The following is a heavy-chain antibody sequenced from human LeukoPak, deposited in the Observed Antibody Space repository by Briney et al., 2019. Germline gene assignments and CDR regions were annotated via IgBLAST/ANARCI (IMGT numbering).Heavy chain of an antibody. J-gene: IGHJ4*02. V-gene: IGHV3-21*04. D-gene: IGHD3-22*01. Sequence: PGGSLRLSCAASGFTFSSYSMNWVRQAPGKGLEWVSSISSSSSYIYYADSVKGRFTISRDNSKNTLYLQMNSLRAEDTAVYYCAKTYYYDSSGYSGYFDYWGQGTLVTVSS. CDR2: ISSSSSYI. CDR1: GFTFSSYS. CDR3: AKTYYYDSSGYSGYFDY.